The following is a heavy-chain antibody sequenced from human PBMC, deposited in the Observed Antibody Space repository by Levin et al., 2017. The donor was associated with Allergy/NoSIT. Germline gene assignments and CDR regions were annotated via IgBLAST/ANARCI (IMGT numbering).Heavy chain of an antibody. V-gene: IGHV4-34*01. CDR2: INHSGST. D-gene: IGHD3-10*01. CDR3: ARRFTMVRGVIPTISDY. J-gene: IGHJ4*02. CDR1: GGSFSGYY. Sequence: SETLSLTCAVYGGSFSGYYWSWIRQPPGKGLEWIGEINHSGSTNYNPSLKSRVTISVDTSKNQFSLKLSSVTAADTAVYYCARRFTMVRGVIPTISDYWGQGTLVTVSS.